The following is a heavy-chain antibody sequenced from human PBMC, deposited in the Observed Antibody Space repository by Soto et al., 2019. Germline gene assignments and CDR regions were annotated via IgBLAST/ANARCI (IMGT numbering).Heavy chain of an antibody. D-gene: IGHD4-17*01. CDR2: ISGSGGST. J-gene: IGHJ4*02. CDR1: GFTFSSYA. CDR3: AKEPASDYGDYVPVFDY. V-gene: IGHV3-23*01. Sequence: GGSLRLSCAASGFTFSSYAMSWVRQAPGKGLEWVSAISGSGGSTYYADSVKGRFTISRDNSKNTLYLQMNSLRAEDTAVYYCAKEPASDYGDYVPVFDYWGQGTLVTVSS.